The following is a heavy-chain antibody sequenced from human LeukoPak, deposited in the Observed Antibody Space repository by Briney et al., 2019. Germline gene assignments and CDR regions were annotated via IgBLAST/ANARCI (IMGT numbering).Heavy chain of an antibody. J-gene: IGHJ3*02. CDR3: ARPITPLFAFDI. D-gene: IGHD1-14*01. V-gene: IGHV4-59*08. CDR2: IYNSGST. CDR1: GGSLRSYY. Sequence: SETLSLTCTVSGGSLRSYYWSWIRQPPGKGLEWIGYIYNSGSTNYNPSLKSRVTISVDTSKNQFSLKLSSVTAADTAVYYCARPITPLFAFDIWGQGTKVSVSS.